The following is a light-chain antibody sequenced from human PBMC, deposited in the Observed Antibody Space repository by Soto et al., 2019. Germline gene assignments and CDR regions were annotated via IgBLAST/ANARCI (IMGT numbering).Light chain of an antibody. CDR2: EDS. CDR1: SSDVGGYNY. Sequence: QSALTQPASVSGSPGQSITISCTGTSSDVGGYNYVSWYQQHPGKAPKLMIYEDSHRPSGVSNRFSGSKSGNTASLTISGLQGEDEDDYYGSSYTSSSIVVFGGGTKLTVL. J-gene: IGLJ2*01. V-gene: IGLV2-14*01. CDR3: SSYTSSSIVV.